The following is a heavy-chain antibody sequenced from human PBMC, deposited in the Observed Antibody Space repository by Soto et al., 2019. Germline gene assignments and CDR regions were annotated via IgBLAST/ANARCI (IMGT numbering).Heavy chain of an antibody. V-gene: IGHV3-23*01. D-gene: IGHD2-2*01. CDR1: GFTFSSYA. J-gene: IGHJ6*03. CDR2: ISGSGGST. CDR3: AKSPITPPYTVVVPPAYYYYMDV. Sequence: GGSLRLSCAASGFTFSSYAMSWVRQAPGKGLEWVSAISGSGGSTYYADSVKGRFTISRDNSKNTLYLQMNSLRAEDTAVYYCAKSPITPPYTVVVPPAYYYYMDVWGKGTTVTVSS.